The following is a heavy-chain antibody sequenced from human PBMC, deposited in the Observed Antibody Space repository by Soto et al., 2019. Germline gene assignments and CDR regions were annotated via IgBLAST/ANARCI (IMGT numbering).Heavy chain of an antibody. CDR2: INHSGST. CDR1: GGSFSGYY. Sequence: KASETLSLTCAVYGGSFSGYYWSWIRQPPGKGLEWIGEINHSGSTNYNPSLKSRVTISVDTSKNQFSLKLSSVTAADTAVYYCARVRIVATDDHHYYYYYMDVWGKGTTVTVSS. V-gene: IGHV4-34*01. D-gene: IGHD5-12*01. CDR3: ARVRIVATDDHHYYYYYMDV. J-gene: IGHJ6*03.